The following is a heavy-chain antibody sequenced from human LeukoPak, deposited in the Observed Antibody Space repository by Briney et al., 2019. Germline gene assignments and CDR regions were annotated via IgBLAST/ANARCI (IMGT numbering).Heavy chain of an antibody. CDR1: GFTFSSYG. D-gene: IGHD3-10*01. V-gene: IGHV3-30*03. CDR3: ARSPMVRGVIIPGDYFDY. J-gene: IGHJ4*02. Sequence: PGGSLRLSCAASGFTFSSYGMHWVRQAPGKGLEWVAVISYDGSNKYYADSVKGRFTISRDNSKNTLYLQMNSLRAEDTAVYYCARSPMVRGVIIPGDYFDYWGQGTLDTVSS. CDR2: ISYDGSNK.